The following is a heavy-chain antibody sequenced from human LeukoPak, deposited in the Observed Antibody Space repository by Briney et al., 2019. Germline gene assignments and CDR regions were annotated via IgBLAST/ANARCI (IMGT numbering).Heavy chain of an antibody. V-gene: IGHV4-34*01. CDR1: GGSFSGYY. J-gene: IGHJ4*02. D-gene: IGHD6-19*01. CDR3: ARDNHRGSGWYTAGDH. Sequence: SETLSLTGAVYGGSFSGYYWSWLRQPPGKGLEWVGEINHSGSTNYNPPLKSRVTISVDTSKNQFSLKLSSVTAADTAVYYCARDNHRGSGWYTAGDHWGQGTLVTVSS. CDR2: INHSGST.